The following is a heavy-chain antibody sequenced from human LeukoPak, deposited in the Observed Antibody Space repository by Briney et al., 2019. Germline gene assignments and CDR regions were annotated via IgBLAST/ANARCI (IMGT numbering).Heavy chain of an antibody. CDR1: GYTFTSYY. D-gene: IGHD2-2*01. Sequence: ASVKVSCKASGYTFTSYYMHWVRQAPGQGLEWMGIINPSGGSTSYAQKFQGRVTMTRDTSTSTVYMELGSLRSEDTAVYYCVRGLYCSSTSCYGNNWFDPWGQGTLVTVSS. J-gene: IGHJ5*02. V-gene: IGHV1-46*01. CDR3: VRGLYCSSTSCYGNNWFDP. CDR2: INPSGGST.